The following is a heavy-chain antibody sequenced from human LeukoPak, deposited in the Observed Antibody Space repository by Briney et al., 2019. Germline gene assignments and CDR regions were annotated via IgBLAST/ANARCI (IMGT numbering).Heavy chain of an antibody. CDR1: GGSISSSNW. CDR2: IYHSGST. V-gene: IGHV4-4*02. Sequence: SETLSLTCAVSGGSISSSNWWSWVRQPPGKGLEWIGEIYHSGSTNYNPSLKSRVTISVDKSKNQFSLKLSSVTAADTAVYYCARVVAVAGTNWYFDLWGRGTLVTVSS. D-gene: IGHD6-19*01. J-gene: IGHJ2*01. CDR3: ARVVAVAGTNWYFDL.